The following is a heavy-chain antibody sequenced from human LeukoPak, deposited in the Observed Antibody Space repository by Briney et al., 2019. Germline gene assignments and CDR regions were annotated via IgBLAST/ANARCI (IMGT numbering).Heavy chain of an antibody. CDR3: ARDRSVNGYSGYVDY. CDR2: IIGSGDST. V-gene: IGHV3-23*01. D-gene: IGHD5-12*01. J-gene: IGHJ4*02. CDR1: GFTFSSYA. Sequence: GGSLRLSCAASGFTFSSYAMNWVRQAPGKGLEWVSSIIGSGDSTYYAESVKGRFTISRDNSKNTLYLQMNSLRAEDTAVYYCARDRSVNGYSGYVDYWGQGTLVTVSS.